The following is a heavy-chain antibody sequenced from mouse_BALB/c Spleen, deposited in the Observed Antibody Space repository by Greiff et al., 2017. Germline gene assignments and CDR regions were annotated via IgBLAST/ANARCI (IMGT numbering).Heavy chain of an antibody. CDR2: IDPANGNT. D-gene: IGHD1-1*01. J-gene: IGHJ3*01. CDR1: GFNIKDTY. V-gene: IGHV14-3*02. CDR3: ARGYGSSWFAY. Sequence: VQLQQSGAELVKPGASVKLSCTASGFNIKDTYMHWVKQRPEQGLVWIGRIDPANGNTKYDPKFQGKATITADTSSNTAYLQLSSLTSEDTAVYYCARGYGSSWFAYWGQGTLVTVSA.